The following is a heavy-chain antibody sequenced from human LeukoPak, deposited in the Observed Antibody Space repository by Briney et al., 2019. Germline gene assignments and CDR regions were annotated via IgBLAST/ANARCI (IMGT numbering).Heavy chain of an antibody. CDR2: INQDGSEK. CDR1: GFTFTTHW. V-gene: IGHV3-7*05. Sequence: GGSLRLSCAASGFTFTTHWMSWLRQAPGKGLEWVANINQDGSEKYYVDSVEGRFTISRDNARNSLYLQLNSLRAEDTAVYYCARMTGGLWDYWGQGTLVTVSS. J-gene: IGHJ4*02. D-gene: IGHD2-15*01. CDR3: ARMTGGLWDY.